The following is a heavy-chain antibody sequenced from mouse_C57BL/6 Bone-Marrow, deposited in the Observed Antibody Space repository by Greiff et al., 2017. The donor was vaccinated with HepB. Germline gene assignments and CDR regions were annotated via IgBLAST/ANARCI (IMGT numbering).Heavy chain of an antibody. V-gene: IGHV5-9*01. CDR1: GFTFSSYT. CDR2: ISGGGGNT. Sequence: EVKLVESGGGLVKPGGSLKLSCAASGFTFSSYTMSWVRQTPEKRLEWVATISGGGGNTYYPDSVKGRFTISRDNAKNTLYLQMSSLRSEDTALYYCARREGYYGSSFYYFDYWGQGTTLTVSS. J-gene: IGHJ2*01. CDR3: ARREGYYGSSFYYFDY. D-gene: IGHD1-1*01.